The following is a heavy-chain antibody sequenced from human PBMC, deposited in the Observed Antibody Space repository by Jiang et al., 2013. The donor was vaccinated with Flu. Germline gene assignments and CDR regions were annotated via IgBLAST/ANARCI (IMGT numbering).Heavy chain of an antibody. V-gene: IGHV3-30*02. CDR3: AKEGGYPNVYQYHGMDV. J-gene: IGHJ6*02. Sequence: VQLVESGGGVAQPGGSLRLSCAASGFTFRTYDMHWVRQAPGKGLEWVALLRYDGSEEFYADSVKGRFIISRDNFENTLHLQMNSLRAEDTAVYYCAKEGGYPNVYQYHGMDVWGQGTTVTVSS. CDR1: GFTFRTYD. D-gene: IGHD5-12*01. CDR2: LRYDGSEE.